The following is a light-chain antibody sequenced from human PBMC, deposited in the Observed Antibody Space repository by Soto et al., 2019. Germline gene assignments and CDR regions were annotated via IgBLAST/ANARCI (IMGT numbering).Light chain of an antibody. CDR3: QQYGSSPWT. CDR1: QSFSSSY. Sequence: EIVLTQPPGTLSLSPGERATLPCSASQSFSSSYLAWYQQKPGQAPRLLIYGISTRATDIPDRFSGSGSGTDFTLTISRLEPEDFAVYYCQQYGSSPWTFGQGTKVDIK. V-gene: IGKV3-20*01. CDR2: GIS. J-gene: IGKJ1*01.